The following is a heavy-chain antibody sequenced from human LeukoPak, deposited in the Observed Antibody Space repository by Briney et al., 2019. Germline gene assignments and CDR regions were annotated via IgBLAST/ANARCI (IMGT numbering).Heavy chain of an antibody. CDR3: ARGGKYYYDSSGYYYY. CDR2: IYYSGST. D-gene: IGHD3-22*01. J-gene: IGHJ4*02. Sequence: SETLSLTCTVSGGSISSSPYYWGWIRQPPGKGLEWIGSIYYSGSTNYNPSLKSRVTISVDTSKNQFSLKLSSVTAADTAVYYCARGGKYYYDSSGYYYYWGQGTLVTVSS. CDR1: GGSISSSPYY. V-gene: IGHV4-39*07.